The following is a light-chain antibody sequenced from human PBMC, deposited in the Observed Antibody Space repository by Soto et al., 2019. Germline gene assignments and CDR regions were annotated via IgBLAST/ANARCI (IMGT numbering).Light chain of an antibody. Sequence: QSVLTQPASVSGSPGQSITISCTGTSSDVGGYNYVSWYQQHPGKAPKLMIYEVSNRPSGVSNRFSGSKSGNTASLTISGLQADDEADYYCNSYTSSSTGVFGTGTKVTVL. V-gene: IGLV2-14*01. CDR1: SSDVGGYNY. CDR2: EVS. J-gene: IGLJ1*01. CDR3: NSYTSSSTGV.